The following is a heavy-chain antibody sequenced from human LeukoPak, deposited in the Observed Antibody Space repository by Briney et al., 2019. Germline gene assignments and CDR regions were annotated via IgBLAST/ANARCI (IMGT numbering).Heavy chain of an antibody. CDR2: ISSSGNTI. CDR3: ARDRYSSSTDY. Sequence: GGSLRLSCAASGFTFSSYNMNWVRQAPGKGLEWISFISSSGNTIYYADSVEGRFTISRDNAQKSLFLQMNNLRAEDTAVYYCARDRYSSSTDYWGQGTLVTVSS. CDR1: GFTFSSYN. J-gene: IGHJ4*02. D-gene: IGHD6-13*01. V-gene: IGHV3-48*04.